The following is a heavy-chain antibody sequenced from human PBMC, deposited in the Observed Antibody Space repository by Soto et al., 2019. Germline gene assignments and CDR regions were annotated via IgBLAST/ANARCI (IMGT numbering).Heavy chain of an antibody. Sequence: PGGSLRLSCAASGFTFSSYAMSWVRQAPGKGLEWVSGISGSGGSTYYADSVKGRFTISRDNSKNTLYLQMNSLRAEDTAVYYCASAALEYYYYGMDVWGQGTTVTVSS. CDR3: ASAALEYYYYGMDV. V-gene: IGHV3-23*01. J-gene: IGHJ6*02. D-gene: IGHD1-1*01. CDR1: GFTFSSYA. CDR2: ISGSGGST.